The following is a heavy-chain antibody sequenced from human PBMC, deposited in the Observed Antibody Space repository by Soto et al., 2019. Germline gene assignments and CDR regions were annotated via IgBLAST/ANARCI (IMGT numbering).Heavy chain of an antibody. Sequence: QVQLVQSGAEVKKPGSSVKVSCKASGGTFRNYPINWVRQAPGQGLEWMGSIFPLTDIPDYAQNFQARLTISADKSTSTAYMELSSLTSDDTAMYFCVSGPLVVLNYFESWGQGTLVTVSS. CDR3: VSGPLVVLNYFES. CDR1: GGTFRNYP. V-gene: IGHV1-69*02. J-gene: IGHJ4*02. CDR2: IFPLTDIP.